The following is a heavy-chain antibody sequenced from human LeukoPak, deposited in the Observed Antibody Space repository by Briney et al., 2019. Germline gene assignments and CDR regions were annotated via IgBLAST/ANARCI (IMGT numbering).Heavy chain of an antibody. CDR2: IKPDGSGK. D-gene: IGHD3-10*01. CDR1: GFTFSSYA. Sequence: GGSLRLSCAASGFTFSSYAMTWVRQAPGKGLEWVANIKPDGSGKYFVDSVRGRFTISRDNVKNSLYLQMNSLRAEDTAVYYCVRGSSGTVVRGVSWAWFDPWGQGTLVTVSS. CDR3: VRGSSGTVVRGVSWAWFDP. J-gene: IGHJ5*02. V-gene: IGHV3-7*05.